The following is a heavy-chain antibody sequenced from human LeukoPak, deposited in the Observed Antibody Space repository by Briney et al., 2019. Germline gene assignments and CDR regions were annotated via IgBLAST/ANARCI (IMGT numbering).Heavy chain of an antibody. J-gene: IGHJ6*02. CDR3: ARWGRGSGRYSYAMDV. Sequence: EASVKVSCKASGFSFISHDITWARQATGQGLEWMGWMNPSIGHTGYAQKFHGRVTMTRNISISTAYMELRSLRSEDTAVYYCARWGRGSGRYSYAMDVWGLGTTVIVSS. V-gene: IGHV1-8*01. D-gene: IGHD3-10*01. CDR1: GFSFISHD. CDR2: MNPSIGHT.